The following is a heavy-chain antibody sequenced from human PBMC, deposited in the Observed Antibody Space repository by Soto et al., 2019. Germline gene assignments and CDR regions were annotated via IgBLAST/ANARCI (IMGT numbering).Heavy chain of an antibody. CDR1: GYTFTSYD. V-gene: IGHV1-8*01. D-gene: IGHD2-15*01. Sequence: QVQLVQSGAEVKKPGASVKVSCKASGYTFTSYDINWVRQATGQGLEWVGWMNPNSGNTGYAQKFQGRVTMTRNTSISTAYMELSSLRSEDTAVYYCARPPSTYCSGGSCYHDYWGQGTLVTVSS. CDR3: ARPPSTYCSGGSCYHDY. CDR2: MNPNSGNT. J-gene: IGHJ4*02.